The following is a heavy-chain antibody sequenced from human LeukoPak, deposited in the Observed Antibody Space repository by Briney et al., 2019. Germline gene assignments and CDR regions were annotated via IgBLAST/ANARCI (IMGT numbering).Heavy chain of an antibody. CDR2: IYSSGSA. V-gene: IGHV4-39*01. J-gene: IGHJ4*02. D-gene: IGHD3-10*01. CDR1: GDSISDSRYY. CDR3: ARVIDVNYYGSGSLDY. Sequence: SETLSLTCTVSGDSISDSRYYWGWLRQPPGKRLEWLATIYSSGSAYYNTSPKRRGTISVDTSKNQFSLRLDSVTAADTAVYYCARVIDVNYYGSGSLDYWGQGTLVTVSS.